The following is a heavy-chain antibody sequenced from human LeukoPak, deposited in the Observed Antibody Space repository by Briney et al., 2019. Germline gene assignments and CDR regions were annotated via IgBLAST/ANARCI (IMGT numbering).Heavy chain of an antibody. V-gene: IGHV5-51*01. Sequence: GESLKISCKGSGYRFPKSWIGWVRQMPGKGLEWMGIIYPDDSRTKYSPSFQGQVTMSVDKSISTAYLQWNSLKASDTAMYYCARPNYGSADYWGQGTLLIVSS. D-gene: IGHD3-10*01. CDR1: GYRFPKSW. CDR2: IYPDDSRT. J-gene: IGHJ4*02. CDR3: ARPNYGSADY.